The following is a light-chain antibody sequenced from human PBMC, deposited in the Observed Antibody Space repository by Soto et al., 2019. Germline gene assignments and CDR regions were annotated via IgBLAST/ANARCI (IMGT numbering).Light chain of an antibody. CDR2: DVI. CDR1: SSDIGAYNA. Sequence: QSVLTQPRSVSGSPGQSVTISCTGTSSDIGAYNAVSWYQQHPDKAPRFIIFDVIKRPSGVPDRFSASKSGNTASLTISGLQADDDAEYFCLSYAGNYIYVFGTATTVTVL. CDR3: LSYAGNYIYV. J-gene: IGLJ1*01. V-gene: IGLV2-11*01.